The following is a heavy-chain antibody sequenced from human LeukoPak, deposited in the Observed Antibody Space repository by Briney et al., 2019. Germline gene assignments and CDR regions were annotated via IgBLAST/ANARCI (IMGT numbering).Heavy chain of an antibody. Sequence: PSETLSLTCAVYGGSFSGYYWSWIRQPPGKGLEWIGEINHSGSTNYNPSLKRRVTISVDTSKYQFSLKLSSVTAADTAVYYCARGSAWAAAGTMYNWFDPWGQGTLVTVSS. CDR1: GGSFSGYY. CDR2: INHSGST. J-gene: IGHJ5*02. D-gene: IGHD6-13*01. CDR3: ARGSAWAAAGTMYNWFDP. V-gene: IGHV4-34*01.